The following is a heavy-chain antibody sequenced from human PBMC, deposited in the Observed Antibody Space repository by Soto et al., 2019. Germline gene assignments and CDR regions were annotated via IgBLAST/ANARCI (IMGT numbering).Heavy chain of an antibody. Sequence: GGSLRLSCAASGFTFDDYAMHWVRQAPGKGLEWVSGISWNSGSIGYADSVKGRFTISRDNAKNSLYLQMNSLRAEDTALYYCAKDSYGSYFDYWGQGTLVTVSS. D-gene: IGHD3-10*01. CDR1: GFTFDDYA. CDR2: ISWNSGSI. CDR3: AKDSYGSYFDY. J-gene: IGHJ4*02. V-gene: IGHV3-9*01.